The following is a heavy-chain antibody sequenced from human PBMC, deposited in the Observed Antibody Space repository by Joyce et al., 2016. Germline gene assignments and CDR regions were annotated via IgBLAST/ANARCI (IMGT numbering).Heavy chain of an antibody. V-gene: IGHV3-21*01. J-gene: IGHJ6*02. Sequence: QLVESGGGVVKPGGSLRLSCEASGSTFSTSGMSWFRQAPGKGLEWVAAISDNSYYVFHAETVRGRFTVSRDNAKKTLYLQMNSLRAEDSAVFYCARGGISYYYAMDVWGQGTTVTVSS. CDR2: ISDNSYYV. CDR1: GSTFSTSG. D-gene: IGHD3-16*01. CDR3: ARGGISYYYAMDV.